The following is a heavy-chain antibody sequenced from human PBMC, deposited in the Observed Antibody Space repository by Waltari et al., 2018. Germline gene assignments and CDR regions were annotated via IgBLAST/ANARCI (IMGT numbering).Heavy chain of an antibody. CDR3: ASSRGSYTFDY. Sequence: QVQLQESGPGLVKPSETLSLTCTVSGGSISSYYWSWIRQPPGKGREWIGYIYYTGRSNYNPALKSRVTISVDTSKNQFSLKLSSVTAADTAVYYCASSRGSYTFDYWGQGTLVTVSS. J-gene: IGHJ4*02. CDR1: GGSISSYY. V-gene: IGHV4-59*08. D-gene: IGHD1-26*01. CDR2: IYYTGRS.